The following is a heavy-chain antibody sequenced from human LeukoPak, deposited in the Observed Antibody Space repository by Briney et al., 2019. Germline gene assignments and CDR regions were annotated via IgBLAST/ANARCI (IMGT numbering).Heavy chain of an antibody. CDR1: GGTFSSYA. V-gene: IGHV1-69*06. CDR2: IIPIFGTA. J-gene: IGHJ6*04. Sequence: SVKVSCKASGGTFSSYAISWVRQAPGQGLEWMGGIIPIFGTANYAQKFQGRVTITADKSTSTAYMELSSLRSEDTAVYYCASLLRYFDWLLAPSYYYGMDVWGKGTTVTVSS. D-gene: IGHD3-9*01. CDR3: ASLLRYFDWLLAPSYYYGMDV.